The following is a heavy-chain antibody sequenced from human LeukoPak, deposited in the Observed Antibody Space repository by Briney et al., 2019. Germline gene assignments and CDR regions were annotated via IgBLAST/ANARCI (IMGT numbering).Heavy chain of an antibody. CDR3: ARGPYYGSGLDDYYYMDV. Sequence: SETLSLTCTVSGGSVTDYYWSWIRQPAGKGLEWIGRIYTSGSTNYNPSLKSRVTISVDTSKNQFSLKLSSVTAADTAVYYCARGPYYGSGLDDYYYMDVWGKGTTVTISS. CDR1: GGSVTDYY. D-gene: IGHD3-10*01. V-gene: IGHV4-4*07. J-gene: IGHJ6*03. CDR2: IYTSGST.